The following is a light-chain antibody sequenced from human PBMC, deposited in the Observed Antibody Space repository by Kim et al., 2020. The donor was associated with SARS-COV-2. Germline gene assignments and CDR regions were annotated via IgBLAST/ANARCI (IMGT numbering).Light chain of an antibody. CDR2: DVT. J-gene: IGLJ2*01. CDR1: SSDVGNYNY. V-gene: IGLV2-14*03. Sequence: GQSITISCTGTSSDVGNYNYGSWYQHHPGEAPKVMIYDVTKRPSGVSNRFFGSKSGNTASLTISGLQTEDEAHYYCCSYASSGTLIFGGGTQLTVL. CDR3: CSYASSGTLI.